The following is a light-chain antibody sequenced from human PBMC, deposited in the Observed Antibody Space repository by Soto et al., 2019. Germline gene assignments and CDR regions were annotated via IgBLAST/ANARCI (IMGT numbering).Light chain of an antibody. CDR1: QSVGTN. J-gene: IGKJ4*01. CDR2: KTS. Sequence: EAVITQSPATVSVSLGERTSLSCRASQSVGTNLGWYQHKPGQAPRLLIAKTSIRATGVPARFSGSGSGTEFTLTISTLQSEDVAVYYCQQYASWPLTFGGGTKVDIK. CDR3: QQYASWPLT. V-gene: IGKV3-15*01.